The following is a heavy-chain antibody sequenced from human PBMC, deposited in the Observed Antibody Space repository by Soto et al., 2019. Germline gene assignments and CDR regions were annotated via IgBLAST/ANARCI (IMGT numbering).Heavy chain of an antibody. D-gene: IGHD3-10*01. V-gene: IGHV1-18*01. J-gene: IGHJ4*02. Sequence: QVPLVQSGAEVKKPGASVKVSCKASGYTFTSYGISWVRQAPGQGLEWMGWISAYNGNTNYAQKLQGRVTMNTDTSTSTAYMELRSLRSDDTAVYYCARDGHITMVRGVIQDYWGQGTLGTVSS. CDR1: GYTFTSYG. CDR3: ARDGHITMVRGVIQDY. CDR2: ISAYNGNT.